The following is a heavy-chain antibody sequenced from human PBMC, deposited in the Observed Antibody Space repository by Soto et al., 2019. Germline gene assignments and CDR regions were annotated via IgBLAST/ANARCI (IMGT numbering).Heavy chain of an antibody. V-gene: IGHV3-74*01. J-gene: IGHJ6*02. Sequence: GGSLRLSCAASGFTFSSYWMHWVRQAPGKGLVWVSRINSDGSSTSYADSVKGRFTISRDNAKSTLYLQMNSLRAEDTAVYYCARDPLVNYYDSSGYHPGGMDVWGQGTTVTVSS. CDR1: GFTFSSYW. CDR3: ARDPLVNYYDSSGYHPGGMDV. CDR2: INSDGSST. D-gene: IGHD3-22*01.